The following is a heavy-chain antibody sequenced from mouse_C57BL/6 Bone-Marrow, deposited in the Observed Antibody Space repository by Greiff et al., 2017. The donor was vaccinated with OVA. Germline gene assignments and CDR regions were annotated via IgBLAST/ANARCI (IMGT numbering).Heavy chain of an antibody. J-gene: IGHJ4*01. D-gene: IGHD1-1*01. CDR3: ARTPLYTTQY. CDR1: GYAFTNYL. CDR2: INPGSGGT. Sequence: QVQLQQSGAELVRPGTSVKVSCKASGYAFTNYLIEWVKQRPGQGLEWIGVINPGSGGTNYKEKFKGKATLTADKSSSTAYMQLSSLTSEDSAVYFCARTPLYTTQYWGQGTSVTVSS. V-gene: IGHV1-54*01.